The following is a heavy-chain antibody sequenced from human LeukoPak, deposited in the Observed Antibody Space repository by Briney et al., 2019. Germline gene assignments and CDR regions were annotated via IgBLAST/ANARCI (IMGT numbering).Heavy chain of an antibody. V-gene: IGHV3-33*01. Sequence: PGGSLRLSCVASGFTFSSYGMHWVRQAPGKGLAWVAIIWNDGSYKYYGDSVKGRFTISRDNSKNTLYLQMNSLRAEDTAIYYCARVLAWGTGWWENAFDIWGQGTTVTVSS. CDR1: GFTFSSYG. D-gene: IGHD6-19*01. CDR2: IWNDGSYK. J-gene: IGHJ3*02. CDR3: ARVLAWGTGWWENAFDI.